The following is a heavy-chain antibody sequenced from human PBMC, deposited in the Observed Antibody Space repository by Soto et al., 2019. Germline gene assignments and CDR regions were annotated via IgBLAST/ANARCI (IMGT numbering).Heavy chain of an antibody. D-gene: IGHD1-1*01. CDR2: IIPIFGTA. CDR1: GGTFSSYA. J-gene: IGHJ3*02. Sequence: SVKVSCKASGGTFSSYAISWVRQAPGQGLEWMGGIIPIFGTANYAQKFQGRVTITADESTSTAYMELSSLRSEDTAVYYCARGSYNRIHPSFSASTFDTWAKGQWSPS. V-gene: IGHV1-69*13. CDR3: ARGSYNRIHPSFSASTFDT.